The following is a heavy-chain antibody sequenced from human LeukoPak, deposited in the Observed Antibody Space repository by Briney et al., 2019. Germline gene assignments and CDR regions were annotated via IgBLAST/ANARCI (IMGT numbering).Heavy chain of an antibody. Sequence: SETLSLTCAVYGGSFSGFSWNWIRQPPGKGLEWTGEINHSGSTNYNPSLKSRVTISVDTSKNQFSLKLSSVTAADTAVYYCARDQEGDIVLITGANYYYYMDVWGKGTTVTVSS. V-gene: IGHV4-34*01. CDR1: GGSFSGFS. CDR2: INHSGST. D-gene: IGHD2-8*01. CDR3: ARDQEGDIVLITGANYYYYMDV. J-gene: IGHJ6*03.